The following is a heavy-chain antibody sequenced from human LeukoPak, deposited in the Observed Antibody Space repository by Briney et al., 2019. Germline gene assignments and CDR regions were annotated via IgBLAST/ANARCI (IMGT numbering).Heavy chain of an antibody. V-gene: IGHV5-51*01. J-gene: IGHJ4*03. CDR1: GYSSTRSC. D-gene: IGHD1-14*01. Sequence: GQSLKLASQGSGYSSTRSCIAWVRQMPGKGLEWMGIIYPGDSDTRYSPSFQGQVTISADKSISTACLQWSSLKASDSAMYYCARRVGNHEYFEHRGQGTLVTVSS. CDR3: ARRVGNHEYFEH. CDR2: IYPGDSDT.